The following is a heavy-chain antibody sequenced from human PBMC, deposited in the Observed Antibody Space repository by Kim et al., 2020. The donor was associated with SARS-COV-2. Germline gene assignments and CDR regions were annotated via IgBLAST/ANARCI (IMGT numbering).Heavy chain of an antibody. Sequence: VSVKSRITINPDTSKNQFSLRLNSVTPEDTAVYYCARGYSYGLWVYYFDYWGQGTLVTVSS. CDR3: ARGYSYGLWVYYFDY. V-gene: IGHV6-1*01. D-gene: IGHD5-18*01. J-gene: IGHJ4*02.